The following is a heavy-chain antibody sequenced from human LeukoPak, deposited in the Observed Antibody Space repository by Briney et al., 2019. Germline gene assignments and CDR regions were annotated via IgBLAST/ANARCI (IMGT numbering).Heavy chain of an antibody. V-gene: IGHV1-46*01. CDR3: ARGLDYTTSGERFDN. CDR2: IIPSGGST. Sequence: GASVKVSCKASGYMFTRYYMQWVRQAPGQGLEWLGMIIPSGGSTTYPQNFRDRVTLTRDMSTSTVYMELSSLRSEDTAVYYCARGLDYTTSGERFDNWGQGTLVTVSS. D-gene: IGHD3/OR15-3a*01. J-gene: IGHJ4*02. CDR1: GYMFTRYY.